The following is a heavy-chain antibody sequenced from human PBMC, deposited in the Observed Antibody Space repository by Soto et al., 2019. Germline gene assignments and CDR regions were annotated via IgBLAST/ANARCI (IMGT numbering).Heavy chain of an antibody. Sequence: QVQLVESGGGVVQPGRSLRLSCAASGFTFSSYAMHWVRQAPGKGLEWVAVISYDGSNKYYADSVKGRFTISRDNSKNTLYLQMNSLRAEDKAVYYCARVRHNWNAHEPYFDFRGQGTLVTVSS. V-gene: IGHV3-30-3*01. D-gene: IGHD1-1*01. J-gene: IGHJ4*02. CDR2: ISYDGSNK. CDR3: ARVRHNWNAHEPYFDF. CDR1: GFTFSSYA.